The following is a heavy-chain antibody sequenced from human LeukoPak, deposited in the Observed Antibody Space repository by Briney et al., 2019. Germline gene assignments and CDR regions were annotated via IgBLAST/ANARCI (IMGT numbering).Heavy chain of an antibody. Sequence: GGSLRLSCAASGFTFSSYSMNWVRQAPGKGLEWVSSISSSTSYIYYADSVKGRFTISRDNAKNSLYLQMNSLRTEDTAVYYCARSYDFWSGDLTGAFDIWGQGTMVTVSS. V-gene: IGHV3-21*01. CDR3: ARSYDFWSGDLTGAFDI. CDR1: GFTFSSYS. CDR2: ISSSTSYI. D-gene: IGHD3-3*01. J-gene: IGHJ3*02.